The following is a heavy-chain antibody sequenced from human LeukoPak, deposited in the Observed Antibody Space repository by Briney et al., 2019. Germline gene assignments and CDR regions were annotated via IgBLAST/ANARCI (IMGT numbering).Heavy chain of an antibody. Sequence: SEPLSLTCAVYGGSFSGYYWSWIRQPPGKGLEWIGEINHSGSTNYNPSLKSRVTISVDTSKNQFSLKLSSVTAADTAVYYCAGEGDYGGNAYFDYWGQGTLVTVSS. J-gene: IGHJ4*02. D-gene: IGHD4-23*01. CDR3: AGEGDYGGNAYFDY. CDR1: GGSFSGYY. CDR2: INHSGST. V-gene: IGHV4-34*01.